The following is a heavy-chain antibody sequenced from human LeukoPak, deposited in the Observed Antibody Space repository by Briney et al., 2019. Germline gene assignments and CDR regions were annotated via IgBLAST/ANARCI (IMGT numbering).Heavy chain of an antibody. J-gene: IGHJ4*02. CDR2: INHSGST. CDR1: GGSFSGYY. CDR3: AREKGSSWYVDY. Sequence: SETLSLTCTVYGGSFSGYYWSWTRHPPGKGLEWLGEINHSGSTNYNPSLKGRVTISVDTSKNQFSLKLSSVTAADTAVYYCAREKGSSWYVDYWGQGTLVTVSS. D-gene: IGHD6-13*01. V-gene: IGHV4-34*01.